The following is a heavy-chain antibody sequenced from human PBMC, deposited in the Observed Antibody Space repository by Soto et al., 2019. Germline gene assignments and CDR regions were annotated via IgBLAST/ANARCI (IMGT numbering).Heavy chain of an antibody. J-gene: IGHJ4*02. V-gene: IGHV3-23*01. Sequence: PGGSLRLSCAASGFTFSSYAMSWVRQAPGKGREWVSAISGSGGSTYYADSVKGRFTISRDNSKNTLYLQMNSLRAEDTAVYYCAKDLDYYDSSGYYYLDYWGQGTLVTVSS. CDR2: ISGSGGST. D-gene: IGHD3-22*01. CDR1: GFTFSSYA. CDR3: AKDLDYYDSSGYYYLDY.